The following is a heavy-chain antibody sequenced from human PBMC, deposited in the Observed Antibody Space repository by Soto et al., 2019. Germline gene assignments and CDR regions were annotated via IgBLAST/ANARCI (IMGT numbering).Heavy chain of an antibody. Sequence: SETLSLTCTFSGGSISSYYWSWIRQPPGKGLEWIGYIYYSGSTNYNPSLKSRVTISVDTSKNQFSLKLSSVTAADTAVYYCARRYRASFDYWGQGTLVTVSS. V-gene: IGHV4-59*01. D-gene: IGHD2-2*02. CDR3: ARRYRASFDY. CDR1: GGSISSYY. J-gene: IGHJ4*02. CDR2: IYYSGST.